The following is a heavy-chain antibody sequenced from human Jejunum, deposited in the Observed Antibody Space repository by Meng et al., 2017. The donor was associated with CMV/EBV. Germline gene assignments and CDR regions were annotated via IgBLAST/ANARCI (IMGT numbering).Heavy chain of an antibody. Sequence: VSGDSISSGDSYWSWIRQPPGKGLEWIGYIYESGSTSYNPSLESRVTIPVDTSKNQFSLKVMSVTAADTAVYYCAREGTNSYYFDYWGQGTLVTVSS. CDR3: AREGTNSYYFDY. J-gene: IGHJ4*02. D-gene: IGHD1-14*01. CDR2: IYESGST. CDR1: GDSISSGDSY. V-gene: IGHV4-30-4*01.